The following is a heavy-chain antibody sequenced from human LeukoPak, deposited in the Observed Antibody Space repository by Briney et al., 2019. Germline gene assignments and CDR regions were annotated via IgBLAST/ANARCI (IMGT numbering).Heavy chain of an antibody. J-gene: IGHJ4*02. CDR3: ARERGHFDY. Sequence: PGRSLRLSCAASGFTFSSYGMHWVRQAPGKGLEWVAVISYDGSNKYYADSVKGRFTISRDNSKNTLYLQMNSLRAEDTAVYYCARERGHFDYWGQGTLVTVSS. CDR1: GFTFSSYG. CDR2: ISYDGSNK. V-gene: IGHV3-30*03.